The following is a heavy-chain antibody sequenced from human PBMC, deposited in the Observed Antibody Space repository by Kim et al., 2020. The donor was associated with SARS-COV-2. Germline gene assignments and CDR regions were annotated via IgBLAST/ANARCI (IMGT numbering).Heavy chain of an antibody. CDR1: GFTFSSYA. Sequence: GGSLRLSCAASGFTFSSYAMHWVRQAPGKGLEWVAVISYDGSNKYYADSVKGRFTISRDNSKNTLYLQMNSLRAEDTAVYYCARDLAVATFDYWGQGTLGTVSS. CDR2: ISYDGSNK. J-gene: IGHJ4*02. V-gene: IGHV3-30*04. CDR3: ARDLAVATFDY. D-gene: IGHD6-19*01.